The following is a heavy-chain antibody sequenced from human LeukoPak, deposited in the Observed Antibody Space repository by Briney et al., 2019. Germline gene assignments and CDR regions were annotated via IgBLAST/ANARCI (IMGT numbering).Heavy chain of an antibody. J-gene: IGHJ4*02. Sequence: GESLKISCKGSGYSFTSYWIGWVRQMPGKGLEWMGIIYPGDSDTRYSPSFQGQVTISADKSISTAYLQWSSLKASDTAMYYCARQFEYCSSTSCLYYFDYWGQGTLVTVSS. V-gene: IGHV5-51*01. D-gene: IGHD2-2*01. CDR2: IYPGDSDT. CDR3: ARQFEYCSSTSCLYYFDY. CDR1: GYSFTSYW.